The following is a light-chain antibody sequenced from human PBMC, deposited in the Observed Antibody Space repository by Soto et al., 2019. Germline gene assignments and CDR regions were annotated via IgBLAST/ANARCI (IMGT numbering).Light chain of an antibody. Sequence: EIVLSHTPGTLSASTLFKANLSFRSIQSVSSSYLAWYQQKPGQSPRLLIYDTSNRATGIPARFSGSGSGTDFTLTISSLEPEDSAVYYFQQRYVVIPVKFREGTRLDI. CDR1: QSVSSSY. V-gene: IGKV3D-20*02. CDR3: QQRYVVIPVK. CDR2: DTS. J-gene: IGKJ5*01.